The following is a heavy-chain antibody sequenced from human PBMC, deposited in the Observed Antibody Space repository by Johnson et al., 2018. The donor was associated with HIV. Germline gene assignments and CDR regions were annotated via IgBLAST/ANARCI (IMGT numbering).Heavy chain of an antibody. Sequence: QMLLVESGGGVVQPGRSLILSCAASGFTFSSYAMHWVRQAPGKGLEWVAVIYSGGSTYYADSVKGRFTISRDNAKNSVYLQMNSLRAEDTALYYCARDVGGWGYRHAFDMWGQGTMVTVSS. V-gene: IGHV3-NL1*01. CDR1: GFTFSSYA. CDR2: IYSGGST. D-gene: IGHD5-12*01. CDR3: ARDVGGWGYRHAFDM. J-gene: IGHJ3*02.